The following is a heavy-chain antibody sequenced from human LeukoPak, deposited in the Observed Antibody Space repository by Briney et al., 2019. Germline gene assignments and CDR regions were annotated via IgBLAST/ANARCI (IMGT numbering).Heavy chain of an antibody. D-gene: IGHD3-22*01. CDR2: ISYEGSNE. CDR1: GFKFRSYG. V-gene: IGHV3-30*18. J-gene: IGHJ4*02. Sequence: GGSLRLSCAASGFKFRSYGMHWVRQAPGKGLEWVAAISYEGSNEYYADSVKGRFTISRDNSKNTLSLQMNSLRTEDTAVYYCAKDLEGSDYYDSSGYAPYFDYWGQGTLVTVSS. CDR3: AKDLEGSDYYDSSGYAPYFDY.